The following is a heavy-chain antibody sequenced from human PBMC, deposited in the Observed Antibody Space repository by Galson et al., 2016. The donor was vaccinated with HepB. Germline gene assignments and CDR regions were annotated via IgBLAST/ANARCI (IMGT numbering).Heavy chain of an antibody. V-gene: IGHV4-34*01. J-gene: IGHJ6*02. D-gene: IGHD1-26*01. CDR3: ARGGPSGIDYTRYYFYGMDV. Sequence: SETLSLTCAVYGGSFSGYYWSWICQPPGKGLEWIGQINHSGTTYYNPSLTSRVTISVDMSKNQFSLRLSSVTAADTAVYYCARGGPSGIDYTRYYFYGMDVWGQGTTVTVSS. CDR1: GGSFSGYY. CDR2: INHSGTT.